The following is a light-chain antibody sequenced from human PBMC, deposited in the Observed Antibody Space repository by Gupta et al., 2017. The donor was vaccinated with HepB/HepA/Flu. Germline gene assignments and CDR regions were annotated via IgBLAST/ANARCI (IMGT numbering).Light chain of an antibody. J-gene: IGKJ1*01. CDR1: QGVGFD. CDR2: NAL. V-gene: IGKV3-11*01. CDR3: QQGSECPRT. Sequence: IVLTQSPSSLYWSLGERATLSCRASQGVGFDLAWFQQRPGQAPRLLIYNALHRATGIPSRFSGSGCATAFPLTISSLETEDFAVYSCQQGSECPRTFGQGTKVEIK.